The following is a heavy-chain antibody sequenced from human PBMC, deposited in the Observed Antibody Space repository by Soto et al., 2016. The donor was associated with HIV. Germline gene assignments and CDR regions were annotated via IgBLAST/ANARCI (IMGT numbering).Heavy chain of an antibody. CDR1: GFSSSNYW. D-gene: IGHD3-16*01. J-gene: IGHJ4*02. CDR2: INEDGSTT. V-gene: IGHV3-74*01. Sequence: EVQLVESGGGLVQPGGSLRLSCAASGFSSSNYWMHWVRQVPGKGLVWVSRINEDGSTTTYAGSVRGRFTIFRDNAKNTLYLQMNSLRVEDTAVYYCSRGTFGPYDYWGQGTLVTVSS. CDR3: SRGTFGPYDY.